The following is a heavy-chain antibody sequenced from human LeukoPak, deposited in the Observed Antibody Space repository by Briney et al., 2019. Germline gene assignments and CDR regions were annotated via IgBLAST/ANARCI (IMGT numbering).Heavy chain of an antibody. D-gene: IGHD4-11*01. J-gene: IGHJ6*02. CDR2: MNPNSGNT. Sequence: ASVKVSCKASGYTFTSYDINWVRQATGQGLEWMGWMNPNSGNTGYAQKFQGRVTMTRNTSISTAYMELSSLRSEDTAVYYCARVGQETTYYYYYGMDVWGQGTTVTVSS. V-gene: IGHV1-8*01. CDR1: GYTFTSYD. CDR3: ARVGQETTYYYYYGMDV.